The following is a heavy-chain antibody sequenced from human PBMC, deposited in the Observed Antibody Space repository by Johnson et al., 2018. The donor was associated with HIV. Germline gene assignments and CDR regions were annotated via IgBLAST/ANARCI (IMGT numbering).Heavy chain of an antibody. J-gene: IGHJ3*02. D-gene: IGHD1-26*01. V-gene: IGHV3-30*04. Sequence: QVLLVESGGGVVQPGRSLRLSCAASGFTFSSYAMHWVRQAPGKGLEWVAVISYDGSNKYYADSVKGRFTISRDNSKNTLYLQMNSLRAEDTAVYYCAKDRRQSSWELRDDAFDIWGQGTMVTVSS. CDR1: GFTFSSYA. CDR3: AKDRRQSSWELRDDAFDI. CDR2: ISYDGSNK.